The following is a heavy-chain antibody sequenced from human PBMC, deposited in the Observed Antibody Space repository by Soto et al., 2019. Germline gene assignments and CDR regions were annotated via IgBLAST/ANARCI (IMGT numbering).Heavy chain of an antibody. D-gene: IGHD5-12*01. Sequence: PSGTLSLTCTVSGDSISAYSWSLVRPPPGKGLEWIGNIHYNGNTKYSPSLKSRVTMSVDTSKNQFSLRLISVTAADTAKYFCAREGNLGRWLQPLDFWGQGTLVTVSS. J-gene: IGHJ4*02. V-gene: IGHV4-59*01. CDR1: GDSISAYS. CDR2: IHYNGNT. CDR3: AREGNLGRWLQPLDF.